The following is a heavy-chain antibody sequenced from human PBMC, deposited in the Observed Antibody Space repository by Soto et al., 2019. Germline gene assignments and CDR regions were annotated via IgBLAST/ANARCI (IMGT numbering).Heavy chain of an antibody. D-gene: IGHD4-4*01. CDR1: GYSFTIYW. V-gene: IGHV5-51*01. J-gene: IGHJ3*02. Sequence: GESLKISWKGSGYSFTIYWIGWVRQMPGRGLEWMGIIYPGDSDTRYSPSFQGQVTISADKSISTAYLQWSSLKASDTAMYYCARPLHDYSNYDDAFDIWGQGTMVTVSS. CDR3: ARPLHDYSNYDDAFDI. CDR2: IYPGDSDT.